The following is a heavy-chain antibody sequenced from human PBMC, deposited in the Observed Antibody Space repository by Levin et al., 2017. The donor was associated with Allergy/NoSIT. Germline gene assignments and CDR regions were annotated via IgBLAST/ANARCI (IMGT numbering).Heavy chain of an antibody. CDR3: AARVFDY. V-gene: IGHV3-30*03. CDR1: GLNFNNYG. Sequence: GGSLRLSCAVSGLNFNNYGMNWVRQAPGKGLEWVALISGGGNDGFYTDSVRGRFTLSRYHSKNTLYLQMNSLRPDDTAVYYCAARVFDYWGQGTLVAVSS. J-gene: IGHJ4*02. CDR2: ISGGGNDG.